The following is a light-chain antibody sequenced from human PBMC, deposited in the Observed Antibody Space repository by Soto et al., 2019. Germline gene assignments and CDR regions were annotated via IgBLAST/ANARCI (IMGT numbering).Light chain of an antibody. J-gene: IGKJ1*01. CDR1: QSISSW. CDR3: QQYNSYSQT. Sequence: IQITQSPSTLSASVRNKDTNTCRASQSISSWLAWYQQKPGKAPKLLIYDASSLESGVPPRFSGSGSGTEFTLTISSLQPDDFATYYCQQYNSYSQTFGQGTRWISN. V-gene: IGKV1-5*01. CDR2: DAS.